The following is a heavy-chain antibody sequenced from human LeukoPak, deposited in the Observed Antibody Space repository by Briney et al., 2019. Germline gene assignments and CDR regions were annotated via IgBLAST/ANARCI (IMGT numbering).Heavy chain of an antibody. V-gene: IGHV3-23*01. CDR1: GFTFSSYA. D-gene: IGHD6-13*01. Sequence: PGGSLRLSCAASGFTFSSYAMTWVRQAPGKGLEWVSGISGSGGSTYYADSVNGRFSISRDISGNTLYLEMHSLRAEDTALYYCAKEMSSSWYPDAFDIWGQGTMVTVSS. CDR2: ISGSGGST. CDR3: AKEMSSSWYPDAFDI. J-gene: IGHJ3*02.